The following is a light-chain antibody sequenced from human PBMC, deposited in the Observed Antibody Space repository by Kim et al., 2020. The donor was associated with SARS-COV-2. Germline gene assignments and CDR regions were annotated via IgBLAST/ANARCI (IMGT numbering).Light chain of an antibody. J-gene: IGKJ2*01. CDR2: SAS. Sequence: DIQMTQSPSSVSASVGDRVTIICRASQGVGSWLSWYQQKPGKAPQLLIYSASRLQSGVPLRFSGSGSGTDFILTISSLQPEDFATYYCLQTNTFPYTFGQGTKLEI. CDR3: LQTNTFPYT. V-gene: IGKV1D-12*01. CDR1: QGVGSW.